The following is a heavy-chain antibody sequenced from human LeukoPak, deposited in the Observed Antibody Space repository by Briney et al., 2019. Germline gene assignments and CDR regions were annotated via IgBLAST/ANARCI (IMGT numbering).Heavy chain of an antibody. CDR2: ISSYNGNT. J-gene: IGHJ6*02. D-gene: IGHD3-9*01. CDR1: GYTFTSYG. CDR3: ARDGADYDILTGHYYYFAMDV. Sequence: ASVKVSCKASGYTFTSYGISWVRQAPGQGLEWVGWISSYNGNTNYAQNLQGRVTMTTDTSTSTAHMELRSLRSDDTAVYYCARDGADYDILTGHYYYFAMDVWGQGTTVTVSS. V-gene: IGHV1-18*01.